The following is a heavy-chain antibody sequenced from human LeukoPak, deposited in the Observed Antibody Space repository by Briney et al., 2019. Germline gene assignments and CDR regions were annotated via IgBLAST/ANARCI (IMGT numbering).Heavy chain of an antibody. D-gene: IGHD2-21*02. J-gene: IGHJ4*02. CDR3: AREYIVVVTAILYYFDY. V-gene: IGHV1-18*01. Sequence: GASVKVSCKASGYTFTSHGISWVRQAPGQGLEWMGWISTYNTNINYAQKFQGRVTMTTDTSTSTAYMELRSLRSDDTAVYYCAREYIVVVTAILYYFDYWGQGTLVTVSS. CDR1: GYTFTSHG. CDR2: ISTYNTNI.